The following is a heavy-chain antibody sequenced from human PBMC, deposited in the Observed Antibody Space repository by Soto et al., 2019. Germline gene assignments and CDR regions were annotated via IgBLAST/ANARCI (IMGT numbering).Heavy chain of an antibody. Sequence: SETLSLTCAVYGGSFSGYYWSWIRQPPGKGLEWIGEINHSGSTTYNPSLKSRVTISVGTSKNQFSLKLSSVTAADTAVYYCARASHPRVVVVLRYFDGPAILDYWGQGTLVTVSS. CDR3: ARASHPRVVVVLRYFDGPAILDY. CDR1: GGSFSGYY. V-gene: IGHV4-34*01. D-gene: IGHD3-9*01. J-gene: IGHJ4*02. CDR2: INHSGST.